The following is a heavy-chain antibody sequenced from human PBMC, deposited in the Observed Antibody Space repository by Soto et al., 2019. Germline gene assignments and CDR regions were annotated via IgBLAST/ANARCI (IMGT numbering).Heavy chain of an antibody. CDR2: IKQDGSEK. CDR3: ARTGCSSTSCYYYYYYMDV. V-gene: IGHV3-7*01. J-gene: IGHJ6*03. Sequence: EVQLVESGGGLVQPGGSLRLSCAASGFTFSSYWMSWVRQAQGKGLEWVANIKQDGSEKYYVDSVKGRFTISRDNAKNSLYLQMNSLRAEDTAVYYCARTGCSSTSCYYYYYYMDVWGKGTTVTVSS. CDR1: GFTFSSYW. D-gene: IGHD2-2*01.